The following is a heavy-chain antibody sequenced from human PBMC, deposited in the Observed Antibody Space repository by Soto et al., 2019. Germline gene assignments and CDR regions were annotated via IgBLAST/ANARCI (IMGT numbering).Heavy chain of an antibody. Sequence: QVQLVQSGAEVKKPGASVKVSCKASGYTFTSYAMHWVRQAPGQRLEWMGWINAGNGNTKYSQKFQGRVTITRDTSASTAYMELSSLRSEDTAVYYCARSIQGSPEYFQHWGQGTLVTVSS. CDR3: ARSIQGSPEYFQH. D-gene: IGHD1-26*01. J-gene: IGHJ1*01. V-gene: IGHV1-3*01. CDR2: INAGNGNT. CDR1: GYTFTSYA.